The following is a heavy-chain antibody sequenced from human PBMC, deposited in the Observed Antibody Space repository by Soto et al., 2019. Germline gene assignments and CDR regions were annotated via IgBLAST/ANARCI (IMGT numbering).Heavy chain of an antibody. J-gene: IGHJ6*03. CDR3: ATLYDILTGNPVDYYYMDV. V-gene: IGHV4-39*07. D-gene: IGHD3-9*01. CDR2: IYYSGST. CDR1: GGSISSSSYY. Sequence: SETLSLTCTVSGGSISSSSYYWGWIRQPPGKGLEWIGSIYYSGSTNYNPSLKSRVTISVDTSKNQFSLKLSSVTAADTAVYYCATLYDILTGNPVDYYYMDVWGKGTTVTVSS.